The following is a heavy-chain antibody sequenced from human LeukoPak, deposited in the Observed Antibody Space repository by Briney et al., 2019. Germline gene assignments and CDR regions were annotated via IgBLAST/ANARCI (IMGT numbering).Heavy chain of an antibody. J-gene: IGHJ4*02. V-gene: IGHV3-23*01. D-gene: IGHD1-1*01. Sequence: GGSLRLSCVASRFTFSTNAMSWVRQAPGKGLEWVSAISGGGGSTFYADSVKGRFTISRDNSKSTLYLQLNSLKTEDTALYYCAKDGTSGTWDNWGQGTLVTVSS. CDR2: ISGGGGST. CDR1: RFTFSTNA. CDR3: AKDGTSGTWDN.